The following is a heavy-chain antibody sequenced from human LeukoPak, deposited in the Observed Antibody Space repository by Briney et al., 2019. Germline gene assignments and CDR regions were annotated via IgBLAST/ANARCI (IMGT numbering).Heavy chain of an antibody. D-gene: IGHD6-19*01. CDR3: AREYSSDWPTRFDY. J-gene: IGHJ4*02. V-gene: IGHV3-7*01. Sequence: GGSLRLSCAASGFTFSSYWMTWVRQAPGKGLEWVATSKQDGSERYYVDSVKGRFSISRDNARNSLYLQLNSLRAEDTAVYYRAREYSSDWPTRFDYLGQGTLVTVSS. CDR2: SKQDGSER. CDR1: GFTFSSYW.